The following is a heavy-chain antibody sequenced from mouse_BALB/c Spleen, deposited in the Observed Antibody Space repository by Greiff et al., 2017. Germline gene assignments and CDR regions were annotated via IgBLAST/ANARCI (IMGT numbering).Heavy chain of an antibody. CDR3: ARDSITTEAWFAY. V-gene: IGHV5-4*02. CDR1: GFTFSDYY. D-gene: IGHD2-4*01. Sequence: EVKLVESGGGLVKPGGSLKLSCAASGFTFSDYYMYWVRQTPEKRLEWVATISDGGSYTYYPDSVKGRFTISRDNAKNNLYLQMSSLKSEDTAMYYCARDSITTEAWFAYWGQGTLVTVSA. J-gene: IGHJ3*01. CDR2: ISDGGSYT.